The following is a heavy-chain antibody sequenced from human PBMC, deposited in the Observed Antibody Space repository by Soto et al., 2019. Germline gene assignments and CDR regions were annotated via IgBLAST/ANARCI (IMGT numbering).Heavy chain of an antibody. CDR3: ARGTTVTSTYYYYYGMDV. V-gene: IGHV4-30-4*02. Sequence: SETLSLTCTVSGGSISSGDYYWSWIRQPPGKGLEWIGEIYHSGSTNYNPSLKSRVTISVDTSKNQFSLKLSSVTAADTAMYYCARGTTVTSTYYYYYGMDVWGQGTTVTV. CDR1: GGSISSGDYY. D-gene: IGHD4-17*01. CDR2: IYHSGST. J-gene: IGHJ6*02.